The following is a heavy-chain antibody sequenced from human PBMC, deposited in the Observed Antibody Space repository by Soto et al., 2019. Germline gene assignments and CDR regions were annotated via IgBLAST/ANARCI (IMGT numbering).Heavy chain of an antibody. D-gene: IGHD2-15*01. J-gene: IGHJ6*02. CDR1: GGTFSSYA. V-gene: IGHV1-69*01. CDR2: IIPVFGTA. CDR3: AREEDGGPPYYYYGMDV. Sequence: QVQLVQSGAEVKKPESSVKVSCKASGGTFSSYAISWVRQAPGQGLEWMGGIIPVFGTANYAQKFQGRVTITADESTSTAYMELSSLGSEDTAVYYCAREEDGGPPYYYYGMDVWGQGTTVTVSS.